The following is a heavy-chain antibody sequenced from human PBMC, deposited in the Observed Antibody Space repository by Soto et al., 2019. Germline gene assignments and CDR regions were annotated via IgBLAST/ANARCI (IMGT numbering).Heavy chain of an antibody. CDR1: GFTLSNNA. V-gene: IGHV3-30*01. J-gene: IGHJ4*01. D-gene: IGHD3-3*01. CDR2: ISYGSSEI. CDR3: AIARVADSSLDH. Sequence: PGGSLRPSCVCSGFTLSNNAMHWVRQAPGKGLEWVAFISYGSSEIFYADSVKGRFTISRDNPENTLFLHMNSPRADDTAVYYCAIARVADSSLDHWGQGILVTVSS.